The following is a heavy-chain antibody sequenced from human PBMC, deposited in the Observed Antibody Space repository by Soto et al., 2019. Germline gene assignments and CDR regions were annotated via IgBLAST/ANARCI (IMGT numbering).Heavy chain of an antibody. CDR1: GGTFSSYA. CDR2: IIPIFGTA. J-gene: IGHJ5*02. CDR3: ARDKIVGATRRIWFDP. V-gene: IGHV1-69*13. D-gene: IGHD1-26*01. Sequence: GASVKVSCKASGGTFSSYAISWVRQAPGQGLEWMGGIIPIFGTANYAQKFQGRVTITADESTSTAYMELSSLRSEDTAVYYCARDKIVGATRRIWFDPWGQGTLVTVSS.